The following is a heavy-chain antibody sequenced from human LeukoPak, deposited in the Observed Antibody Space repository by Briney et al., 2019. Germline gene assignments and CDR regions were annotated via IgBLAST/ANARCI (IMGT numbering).Heavy chain of an antibody. CDR1: GFTFSSYS. Sequence: NPGGSLRLSCAASGFTFSSYSMNWVRQAPGKGLEWVSSISSSSSYIYYADSVKGRFTISRDNSKNTLYLQMNSLRAEDTAVYYCAADSSGYYRFDYWGQGTLVTVSS. V-gene: IGHV3-21*01. J-gene: IGHJ4*02. D-gene: IGHD3-22*01. CDR3: AADSSGYYRFDY. CDR2: ISSSSSYI.